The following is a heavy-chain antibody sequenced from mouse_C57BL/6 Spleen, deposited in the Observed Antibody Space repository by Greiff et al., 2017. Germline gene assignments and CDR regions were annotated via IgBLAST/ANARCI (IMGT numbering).Heavy chain of an antibody. D-gene: IGHD1-1*01. CDR1: GYTFTSYW. V-gene: IGHV1-59*01. J-gene: IGHJ1*03. CDR2: IDPSDSYT. Sequence: QVQLQQPGAELVRPGTSVKLSCKASGYTFTSYWMHWVKQRPGQGLEWIGVIDPSDSYTNYNQKFKGKATLTVDTSSSTAYMQLSSLTSEDSAVYYCARITTVDWYVDVWGTGTTVTVSS. CDR3: ARITTVDWYVDV.